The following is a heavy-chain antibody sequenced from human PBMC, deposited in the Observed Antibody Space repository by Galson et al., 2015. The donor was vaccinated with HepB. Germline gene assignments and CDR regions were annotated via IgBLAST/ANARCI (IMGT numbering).Heavy chain of an antibody. V-gene: IGHV3-21*01. CDR1: GFTFSSYS. D-gene: IGHD5/OR15-5a*01. CDR2: INSSRSYI. Sequence: SLRLSCAASGFTFSSYSMNWVRQAPGKGLEWVSSINSSRSYIYYADSVKGRFTISRDNAKNSLYLQMNSLRAEDTAVYYCARDGRVSSVCSFDYWGQGTLVTVSS. J-gene: IGHJ4*02. CDR3: ARDGRVSSVCSFDY.